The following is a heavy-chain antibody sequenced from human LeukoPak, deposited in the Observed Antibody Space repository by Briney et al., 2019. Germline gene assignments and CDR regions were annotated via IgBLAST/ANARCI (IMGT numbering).Heavy chain of an antibody. CDR2: LRSKANSYAT. V-gene: IGHV3-73*01. D-gene: IGHD6-13*01. CDR3: TALGIAADGMDY. J-gene: IGHJ4*02. Sequence: AGSLRVSSAASGFTFSGSAIHWVRQASGKGLKWLGRLRSKANSYATAYGESVEGRFTISRDDSKNTAYLQMNSLITEDTAVYFCTALGIAADGMDYWGQGTLVTVSS. CDR1: GFTFSGSA.